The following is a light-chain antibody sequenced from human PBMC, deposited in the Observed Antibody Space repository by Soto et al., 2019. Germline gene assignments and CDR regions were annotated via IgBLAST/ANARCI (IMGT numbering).Light chain of an antibody. CDR2: DVS. J-gene: IGLJ2*01. CDR3: CSYTSSSKLV. CDR1: SSDVGGYNY. V-gene: IGLV2-14*03. Sequence: QSALTQPASVSGSPGQSITISCTGTSSDVGGYNYVSWYQHHPGKAPKLMIYDVSNRPSGVSNRFSGSKSGNTASLTISGLQAEDEADYYCCSYTSSSKLVFGGGTQLTVL.